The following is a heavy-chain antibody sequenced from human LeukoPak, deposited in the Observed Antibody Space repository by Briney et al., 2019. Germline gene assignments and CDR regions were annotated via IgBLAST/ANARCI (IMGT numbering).Heavy chain of an antibody. V-gene: IGHV1-2*02. CDR1: GYTFTGYY. Sequence: ASVKVSCKASGYTFTGYYMHWVRQAPGQGLEWMGWINPNSGGTNYAQKFQGRVTMTRDTSISTAYMELSRLRSDDTAVYYCARVGSGWERNWFDPWGQGTLVTVSS. CDR3: ARVGSGWERNWFDP. J-gene: IGHJ5*02. D-gene: IGHD6-19*01. CDR2: INPNSGGT.